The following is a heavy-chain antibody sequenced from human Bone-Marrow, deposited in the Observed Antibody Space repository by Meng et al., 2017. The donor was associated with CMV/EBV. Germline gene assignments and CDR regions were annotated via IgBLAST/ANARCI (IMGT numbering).Heavy chain of an antibody. CDR1: GVSVSSSSYH. Sequence: SETLSLTCSVSGVSVSSSSYHWAWIRQSPGKGLEWIGTIYYRGNTYYNPSVKSRVTISVDTSRNQFSLKLSSVTAADTAVYYCARASGWELLTPFDYWGQGTLVTVSS. V-gene: IGHV4-39*07. CDR3: ARASGWELLTPFDY. CDR2: IYYRGNT. D-gene: IGHD1-26*01. J-gene: IGHJ4*02.